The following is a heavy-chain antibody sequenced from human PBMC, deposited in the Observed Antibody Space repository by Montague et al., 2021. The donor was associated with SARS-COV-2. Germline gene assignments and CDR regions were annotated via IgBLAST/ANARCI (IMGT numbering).Heavy chain of an antibody. CDR3: ARIPLTYYYDSSGYLDY. CDR1: GGPISSSNYY. CDR2: IYYSGST. V-gene: IGHV4-39*01. Sequence: SETLSLTCTVSGGPISSSNYYWVWIRQPPGKELEWIGSIYYSGSTYYTPSLKSRVTISVDTSKSQFSLKLTSVTAADTAVYYCARIPLTYYYDSSGYLDYWGQGTLVTVSS. D-gene: IGHD3-22*01. J-gene: IGHJ4*02.